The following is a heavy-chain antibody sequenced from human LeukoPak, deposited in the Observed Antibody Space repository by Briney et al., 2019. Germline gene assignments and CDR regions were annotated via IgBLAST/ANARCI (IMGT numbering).Heavy chain of an antibody. CDR3: ARRFNGGSYYFDY. CDR2: IYHSGST. V-gene: IGHV4-38-2*01. Sequence: SEALSLTCAVSGYSISSGYYWGWIRQPPGKGLEWIGSIYHSGSTYYNPSLKSRVTISVDTSKNQFSLKLGSVTAADTAVYYCARRFNGGSYYFDYWGRGTLVTVSS. J-gene: IGHJ4*01. CDR1: GYSISSGYY. D-gene: IGHD1-26*01.